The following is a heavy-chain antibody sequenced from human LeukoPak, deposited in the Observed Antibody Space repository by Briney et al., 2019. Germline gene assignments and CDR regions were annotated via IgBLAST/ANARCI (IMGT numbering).Heavy chain of an antibody. CDR1: GFTFSDYY. CDR2: IAPDDSAI. J-gene: IGHJ5*02. CDR3: SRGSSGWEGIDT. Sequence: GGSLRLSCAASGFTFSDYYMSWIRQAPGKGLVWVSRIAPDDSAIVYADSVKGRFTISRDNAKNTVYLQMNSVRADDTAVYYCSRGSSGWEGIDTWGQGTLVTVSS. D-gene: IGHD6-19*01. V-gene: IGHV3-74*01.